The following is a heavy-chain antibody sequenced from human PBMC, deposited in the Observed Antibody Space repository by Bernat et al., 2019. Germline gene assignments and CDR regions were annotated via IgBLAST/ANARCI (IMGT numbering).Heavy chain of an antibody. V-gene: IGHV4-39*07. CDR1: GGSISSSSYY. CDR3: ARVSRGDYVYFQH. CDR2: IYYSGST. D-gene: IGHD3-10*02. J-gene: IGHJ1*01. Sequence: QLQLQESGPGLVKPSETLSLTCTVSGGSISSSSYYWGWIRQPPGKGLEWIGSIYYSGSTYYNPSLKSRVTISVDTSKNQFSLKLSPVTAADTAVYYCARVSRGDYVYFQHWGQGTLVTVSS.